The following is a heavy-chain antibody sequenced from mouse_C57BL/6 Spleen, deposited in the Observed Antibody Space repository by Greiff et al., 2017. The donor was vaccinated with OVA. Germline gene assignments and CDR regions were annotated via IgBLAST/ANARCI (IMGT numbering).Heavy chain of an antibody. CDR3: ARGSTGTFAY. J-gene: IGHJ3*01. CDR1: GYAFTNYL. CDR2: INPGSGGT. V-gene: IGHV1-54*01. Sequence: QVQLQQSGAELVRPGTSVKVSCKASGYAFTNYLIEWVKQRPEQGLEWIGVINPGSGGTNYNEKFKGKATLTADKSSSTAYMQLSSLTSEDSAVYFCARGSTGTFAYWGQGTLVTVSA. D-gene: IGHD4-1*01.